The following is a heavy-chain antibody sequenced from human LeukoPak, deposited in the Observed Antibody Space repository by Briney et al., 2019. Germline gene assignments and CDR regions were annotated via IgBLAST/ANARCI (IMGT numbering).Heavy chain of an antibody. J-gene: IGHJ4*02. V-gene: IGHV3-30*02. Sequence: GGSLRLSXAASGFTFSSYGMHWVRQAPGKGLEWVAFIRYDGSNKYYADSVKGRFTISRDNSKNTRYLQMNSLRAEDTAVYYCARDTPPDYWGQGTLVTVSS. CDR3: ARDTPPDY. CDR2: IRYDGSNK. CDR1: GFTFSSYG.